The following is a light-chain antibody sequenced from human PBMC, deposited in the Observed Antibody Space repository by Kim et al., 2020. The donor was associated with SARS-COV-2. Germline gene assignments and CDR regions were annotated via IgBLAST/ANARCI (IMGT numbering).Light chain of an antibody. CDR1: QSVGNS. CDR3: QQRSNWPRT. CDR2: DAS. J-gene: IGKJ1*01. V-gene: IGKV3-11*01. Sequence: LSPGERAPLSCRASQSVGNSLGWYQQKPGQAPRLLIYDASNRAAGISGRFSGSGSGTDFSLVISSLEPEDFAVYYCQQRSNWPRTFGQGTKVEIK.